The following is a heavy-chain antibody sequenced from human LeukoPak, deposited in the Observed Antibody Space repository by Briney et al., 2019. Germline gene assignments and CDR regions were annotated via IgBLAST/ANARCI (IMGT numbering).Heavy chain of an antibody. CDR3: ARARNYYDNSGYYYEGDAFDI. D-gene: IGHD3-22*01. V-gene: IGHV4-59*01. CDR2: IYYSGST. CDR1: GGSISSYY. J-gene: IGHJ3*02. Sequence: SETLSLTCTVSGGSISSYYWSWIRQPPGKGLEWIGYIYYSGSTNYNPSLKSRVTISVDTSKDQFSLRLSSVTAADTAVYYCARARNYYDNSGYYYEGDAFDIWGQGTMVTVSS.